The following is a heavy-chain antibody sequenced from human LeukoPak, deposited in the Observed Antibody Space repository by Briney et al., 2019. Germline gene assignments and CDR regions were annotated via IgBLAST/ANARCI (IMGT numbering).Heavy chain of an antibody. V-gene: IGHV5-51*01. J-gene: IGHJ4*02. D-gene: IGHD2-21*02. CDR3: AIPPGYCGNDCSFDH. Sequence: GASLKTSCEGSGYRFSNYWIGWVRQMPGKGLEWMGIIYPGDYETRYSPSFQGLVTISIDKSINTAYLQWSSLKASDTAMYYCAIPPGYCGNDCSFDHWGQGTLVTVSS. CDR1: GYRFSNYW. CDR2: IYPGDYET.